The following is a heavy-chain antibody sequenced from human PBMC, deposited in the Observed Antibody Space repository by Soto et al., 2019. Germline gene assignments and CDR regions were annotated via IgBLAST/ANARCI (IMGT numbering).Heavy chain of an antibody. CDR2: IFHTGST. J-gene: IGHJ4*02. Sequence: SETLSLTCTVSGASMNLYYWSWIRQPPGKGLEWIGYIFHTGSTNSNPSLKGRVTISMDMSKNQFSLKLTSVTAADTAVYYCARDFTRENYFDYWGQGTVVTVSS. CDR1: GASMNLYY. V-gene: IGHV4-59*01. D-gene: IGHD2-15*01. CDR3: ARDFTRENYFDY.